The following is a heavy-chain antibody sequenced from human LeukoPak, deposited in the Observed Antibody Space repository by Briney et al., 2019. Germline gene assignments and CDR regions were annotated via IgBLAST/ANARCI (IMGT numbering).Heavy chain of an antibody. CDR1: EFTFINYS. J-gene: IGHJ4*02. CDR2: IKSDGITT. CDR3: ARDASNWYYFDY. V-gene: IGHV3-74*01. Sequence: PGGSLRLSCAASEFTFINYSMHWVRQAPGKGLVWVSRIKSDGITTNYADSVKGRFTISRDNAKNTLYLQVNSLRAEDTAVYYCARDASNWYYFDYWGQGALVTVSS. D-gene: IGHD6-13*01.